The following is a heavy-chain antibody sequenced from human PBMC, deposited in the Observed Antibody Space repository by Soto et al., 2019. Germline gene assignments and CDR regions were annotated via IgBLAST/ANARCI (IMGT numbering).Heavy chain of an antibody. CDR3: ARGYGSYYYGLDV. D-gene: IGHD3-10*01. CDR2: ISYDGSNK. Sequence: GGSLRLSCAASGFTFSNYAMHWVRQAPGKGLEWVAVISYDGSNKYYTDSVEGQFTISRDNSKNTLYLQMNTLKAEDTAVYYCARGYGSYYYGLDVWGQGTTVTVSS. CDR1: GFTFSNYA. V-gene: IGHV3-30*04. J-gene: IGHJ6*02.